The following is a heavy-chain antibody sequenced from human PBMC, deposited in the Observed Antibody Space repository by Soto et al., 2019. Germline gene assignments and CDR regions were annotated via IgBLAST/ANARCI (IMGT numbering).Heavy chain of an antibody. Sequence: QVPLVESGGGVVQPGRSLRLSCAASGFTFSSYGMHWVRQAPGKGLEWVAVISYDGSNIFYADSVKGRFTISRDNSKNTLSLQMNSLRAEDTAVYYCASDGSGRTNPNWGQGTLVTVSS. CDR2: ISYDGSNI. CDR3: ASDGSGRTNPN. CDR1: GFTFSSYG. J-gene: IGHJ4*02. D-gene: IGHD3-10*01. V-gene: IGHV3-30*03.